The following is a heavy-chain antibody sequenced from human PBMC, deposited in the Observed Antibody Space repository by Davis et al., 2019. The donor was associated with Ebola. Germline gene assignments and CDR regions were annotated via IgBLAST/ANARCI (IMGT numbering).Heavy chain of an antibody. Sequence: MPGGSLRLSCTVSGGSVSSGNYYWSWIRQSPGKGLEWLGYIDKSESTTYNPSLQSRIIISMDTSKNHFSLTLTSVTAADTAIYYCARGLLVGWFDPWGQGTLVTVSS. D-gene: IGHD6-6*01. J-gene: IGHJ5*02. CDR2: IDKSEST. CDR3: ARGLLVGWFDP. CDR1: GGSVSSGNYY. V-gene: IGHV4-61*03.